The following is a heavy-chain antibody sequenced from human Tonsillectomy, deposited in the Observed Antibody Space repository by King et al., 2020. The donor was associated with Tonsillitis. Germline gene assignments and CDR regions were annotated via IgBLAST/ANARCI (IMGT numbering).Heavy chain of an antibody. CDR3: AREGDGYNLPFDS. D-gene: IGHD5-24*01. V-gene: IGHV3-11*01. CDR2: ISGSGSTI. CDR1: GFTFSDYY. Sequence: VQLVESGGGLVKPGGSLRLSCAASGFTFSDYYMTWIRQAPGKGLEWVSHISGSGSTIYYADSVRGRFTISRDNAKNLLYLQMNSLRAEDTAVYYCAREGDGYNLPFDSWGQGTLVTVSS. J-gene: IGHJ4*02.